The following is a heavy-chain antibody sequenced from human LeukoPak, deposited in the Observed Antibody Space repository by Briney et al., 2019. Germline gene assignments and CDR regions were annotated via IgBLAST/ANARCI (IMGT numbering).Heavy chain of an antibody. V-gene: IGHV3-33*06. D-gene: IGHD2-21*01. CDR3: AKVPIGHNNWFDP. CDR1: GFTFSGYG. CDR2: IWYDGSKR. J-gene: IGHJ5*02. Sequence: PGKSLRLSCTASGFTFSGYGMHWVRQAPGKGLEWVAIIWYDGSKRYYADSVKGRFTISRDNFKNTLYLEMNSLRAEDTAMYYCAKVPIGHNNWFDPWGQGTLVSVSS.